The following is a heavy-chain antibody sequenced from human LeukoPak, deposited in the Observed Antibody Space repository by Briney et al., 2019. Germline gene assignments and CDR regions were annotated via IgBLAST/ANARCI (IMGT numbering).Heavy chain of an antibody. V-gene: IGHV4-59*01. J-gene: IGHJ6*03. D-gene: IGHD3-10*01. Sequence: PSETLSLTCTVSGSSIKNYYWTWIRQPPGKGLEWIGYIYFSGSTSSNPSLKSRVTISVDTSKNQFSLRLKYVTAADTAVYYCARDVPRGTGYMDVWGKGTTVTVSS. CDR3: ARDVPRGTGYMDV. CDR2: IYFSGST. CDR1: GSSIKNYY.